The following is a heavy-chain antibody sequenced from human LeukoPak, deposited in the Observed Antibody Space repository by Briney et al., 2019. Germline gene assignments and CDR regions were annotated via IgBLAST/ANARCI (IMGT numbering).Heavy chain of an antibody. CDR2: ISGSGGST. V-gene: IGHV3-23*01. D-gene: IGHD6-6*01. CDR3: AKRYSSSPYPLMDV. J-gene: IGHJ6*04. Sequence: GGSLRLSCGASGFTFSDYAMSWVRQAPGKGLEWVSAISGSGGSTYYADSVKGRFTISRDNSKNTLYLQMNSLRAEDTAVYYCAKRYSSSPYPLMDVWGKGTTVTVSS. CDR1: GFTFSDYA.